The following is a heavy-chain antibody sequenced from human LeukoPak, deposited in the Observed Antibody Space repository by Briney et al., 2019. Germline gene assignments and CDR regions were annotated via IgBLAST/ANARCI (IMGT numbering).Heavy chain of an antibody. D-gene: IGHD6-13*01. Sequence: GGSLRLSCAASGFTFSSYSMNWVRQAPGKGLEWASSIISSSSYIYYADSVKGRFTISRDNAKNSLYLQMNSLRAEDTAVYYCARGIAAAGPEYFQHWGQGTLVTVSS. J-gene: IGHJ1*01. CDR2: IISSSSYI. CDR3: ARGIAAAGPEYFQH. CDR1: GFTFSSYS. V-gene: IGHV3-21*01.